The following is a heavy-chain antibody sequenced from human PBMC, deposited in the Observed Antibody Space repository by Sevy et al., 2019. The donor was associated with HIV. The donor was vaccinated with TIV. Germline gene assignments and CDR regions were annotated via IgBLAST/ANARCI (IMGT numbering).Heavy chain of an antibody. Sequence: GGSLRVSCAASGFTFSSYSMNWVRQAPGKGLEWVSYISSSSSTIYYADSVKGRFTISRDNAKNSLYLQMNSLRDEDTAVYYCAGDSTVGATATDYRGQGTLVTVSS. D-gene: IGHD1-26*01. CDR3: AGDSTVGATATDY. CDR2: ISSSSSTI. V-gene: IGHV3-48*02. J-gene: IGHJ4*02. CDR1: GFTFSSYS.